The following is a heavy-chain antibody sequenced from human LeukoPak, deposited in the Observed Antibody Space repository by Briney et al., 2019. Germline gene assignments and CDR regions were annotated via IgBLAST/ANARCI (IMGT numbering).Heavy chain of an antibody. CDR2: IYTSGST. CDR1: GGSISSSSYY. D-gene: IGHD3-22*01. Sequence: SETLSLTCTVSGGSISSSSYYWSWIRQPPGKGLEWIGYIYTSGSTNYNPSLKSRVTISVDTSKNQFSLKLSSVTAADTAVYYCARGEDSSGYFDYWGQGTLVTVSS. CDR3: ARGEDSSGYFDY. V-gene: IGHV4-61*05. J-gene: IGHJ4*02.